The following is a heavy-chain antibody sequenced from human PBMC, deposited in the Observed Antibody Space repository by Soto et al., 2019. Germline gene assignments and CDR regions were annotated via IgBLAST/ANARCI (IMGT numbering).Heavy chain of an antibody. J-gene: IGHJ2*01. D-gene: IGHD4-17*01. CDR1: GGTFSSYA. CDR3: ARTGYGDYVYWYFDL. CDR2: IIPIFGTA. Sequence: SVKVSCKASGGTFSSYAISWVRQAPGQGLEWMGGIIPIFGTANYAQKFQGRVTITADESTSTAYMELSSLRSEDTAVYYCARTGYGDYVYWYFDLWGRGTLVTVSS. V-gene: IGHV1-69*13.